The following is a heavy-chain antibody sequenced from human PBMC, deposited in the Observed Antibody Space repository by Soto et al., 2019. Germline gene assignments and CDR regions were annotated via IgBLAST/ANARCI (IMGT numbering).Heavy chain of an antibody. CDR3: AKEPVGPDWYFDL. V-gene: IGHV3-48*01. CDR2: ISSSSSTI. Sequence: AGGSLRLSCAASGFTFSSYSMNWVRQAPGKGLEWVSYISSSSSTIYYADSVKGRFTISRDNAKNTLYLQMNSLRAEDTAVYNCAKEPVGPDWYFDLWGRGTLVTVSS. J-gene: IGHJ2*01. CDR1: GFTFSSYS.